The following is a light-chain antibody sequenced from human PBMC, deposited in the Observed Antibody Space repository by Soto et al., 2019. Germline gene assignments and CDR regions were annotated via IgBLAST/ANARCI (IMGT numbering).Light chain of an antibody. V-gene: IGLV2-11*01. CDR2: DVS. CDR1: SSDVGGYNF. CDR3: CSYAGYYTWV. J-gene: IGLJ3*02. Sequence: QSALTQPRSVSGSPGQSVTISCTGTSSDVGGYNFVSWYQQHPGKAPKLMIYDVSKRPSGVPDRFSGSKSGNTASLTISGLQAEDEADYYCCSYAGYYTWVFGGGTEVTVL.